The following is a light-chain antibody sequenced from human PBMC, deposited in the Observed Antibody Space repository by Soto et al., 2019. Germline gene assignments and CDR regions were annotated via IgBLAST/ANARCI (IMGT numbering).Light chain of an antibody. CDR2: GVS. CDR1: SSDIGGSNY. Sequence: QSALTQPASVSGSPGQSITISCAGTSSDIGGSNYVSWYQQHPGKAPKLMIYGVSNRPSGVSNRFSGSKSGNTASLTISGLQAEDEADYFCYSSRSSSSTFYVFGGGTKLTVL. V-gene: IGLV2-14*03. CDR3: YSSRSSSSTFYV. J-gene: IGLJ2*01.